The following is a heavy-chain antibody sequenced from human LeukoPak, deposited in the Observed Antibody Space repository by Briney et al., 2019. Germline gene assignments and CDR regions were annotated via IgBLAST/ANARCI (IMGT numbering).Heavy chain of an antibody. V-gene: IGHV3-20*04. CDR1: GFRFDDHG. Sequence: GGSLTLSCAASGFRFDDHGMSWVRQVPGKGLEWVSGINWNGASTGYGDSGKGRFTISRDNAKNSPYLQMNSLRAEDTALYYCAGGDRNGWYFDYWGQGILVTVSS. CDR2: INWNGAST. D-gene: IGHD6-19*01. CDR3: AGGDRNGWYFDY. J-gene: IGHJ4*02.